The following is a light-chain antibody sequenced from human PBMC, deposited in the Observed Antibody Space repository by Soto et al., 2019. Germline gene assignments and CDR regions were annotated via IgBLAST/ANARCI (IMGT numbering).Light chain of an antibody. CDR3: HQPQSWRRT. J-gene: IGKJ1*01. CDR2: LTS. Sequence: EIVLTPSPATLSSFPGDIVTLFYSASQAVSTRLAWYQHTPGQAPRLLIYLTSNSAAGIPARFSGRGSGTDVTHTISDVEPEVFVVCYSHQPQSWRRTFGKGTKVDIK. V-gene: IGKV3D-11*01. CDR1: QAVSTR.